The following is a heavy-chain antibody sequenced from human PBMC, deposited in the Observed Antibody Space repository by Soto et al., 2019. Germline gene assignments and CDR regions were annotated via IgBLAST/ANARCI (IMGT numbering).Heavy chain of an antibody. CDR3: AQDGLHIRAVIAN. J-gene: IGHJ4*02. CDR2: IDDSGTT. Sequence: SETLSLTCVFSGGPISVGSYSWTWIRQFPGRGLEWLGYIDDSGTTYHNPSLRGRLTLSIDTSKKEFSLKMTSVTAADTAVYYCAQDGLHIRAVIANWGQGAMVTVSS. V-gene: IGHV4-31*11. CDR1: GGPISVGSYS. D-gene: IGHD2-21*01.